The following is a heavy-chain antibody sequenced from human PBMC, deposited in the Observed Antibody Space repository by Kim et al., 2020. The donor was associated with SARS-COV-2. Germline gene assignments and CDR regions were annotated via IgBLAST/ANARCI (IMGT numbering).Heavy chain of an antibody. V-gene: IGHV1-18*01. CDR3: ARADKLLWFGELSTSNWFDP. J-gene: IGHJ5*02. CDR1: GYTFTSYG. Sequence: ASVKVSCKASGYTFTSYGISWVRQAPGQGLEWMGWISAYNGNTNYAQKLQGRVTMTTDTSTSTAYMELRSLRSDDTAVYYCARADKLLWFGELSTSNWFDPWGQGTLVTVSS. D-gene: IGHD3-10*01. CDR2: ISAYNGNT.